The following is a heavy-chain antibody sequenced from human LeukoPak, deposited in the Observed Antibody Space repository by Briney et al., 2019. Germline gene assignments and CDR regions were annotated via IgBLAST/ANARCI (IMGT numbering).Heavy chain of an antibody. CDR2: IGGSGGNT. Sequence: PGGSLRLSCAASGVTFKNYAMSWVRQAPGKGLEWVSTIGGSGGNTYYADSVKGRFTISRDNSRNTLYLQMNSLRAEDTAVYYCARDPRYDFWSGWFHKADAFDIWGQGTMVTVSS. J-gene: IGHJ3*02. V-gene: IGHV3-23*01. D-gene: IGHD3-3*01. CDR1: GVTFKNYA. CDR3: ARDPRYDFWSGWFHKADAFDI.